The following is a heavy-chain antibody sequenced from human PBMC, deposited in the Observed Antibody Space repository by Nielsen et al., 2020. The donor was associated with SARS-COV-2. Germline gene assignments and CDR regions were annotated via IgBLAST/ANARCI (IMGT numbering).Heavy chain of an antibody. V-gene: IGHV4-30-4*08. Sequence: SETLSLTCTVSGGSISSSSYYWGWIRQHPGKGLEWIGYIYYSGSTYYNPSLKSRVTISVDTSKNQFSLKLSSVTAADTALYYCARERVGGITIFGVVTRYGMDVWGQGTTVTVSS. CDR1: GGSISSSSYY. CDR3: ARERVGGITIFGVVTRYGMDV. CDR2: IYYSGST. D-gene: IGHD3-3*01. J-gene: IGHJ6*02.